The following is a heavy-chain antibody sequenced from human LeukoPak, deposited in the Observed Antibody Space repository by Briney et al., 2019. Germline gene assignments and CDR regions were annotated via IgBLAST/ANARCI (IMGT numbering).Heavy chain of an antibody. Sequence: SVKVSCKASGGTFSSYAISWVRQAPGQGLEWMGRIIPIFGIANYAQKFQGRVTITADKSTSTAYMELSSLRSEDTAVYYCARAAVVVAATNGAFDIWGQGTMVTVSS. D-gene: IGHD2-15*01. V-gene: IGHV1-69*04. CDR2: IIPIFGIA. CDR1: GGTFSSYA. J-gene: IGHJ3*02. CDR3: ARAAVVVAATNGAFDI.